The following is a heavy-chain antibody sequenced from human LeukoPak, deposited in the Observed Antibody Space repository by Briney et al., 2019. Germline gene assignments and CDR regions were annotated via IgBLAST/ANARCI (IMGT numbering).Heavy chain of an antibody. CDR2: ISTSGNII. Sequence: GGSLRLSCAASGFTFSDYQMSWIRQAPGKGLDWVSHISTSGNIIYYADSVKGRFTVSRGNAKNSLYLQMNDLSAEDTAVYYCARDSELIPDHDYWGRGTLVTVSS. V-gene: IGHV3-11*04. J-gene: IGHJ4*02. CDR3: ARDSELIPDHDY. D-gene: IGHD2-2*02. CDR1: GFTFSDYQ.